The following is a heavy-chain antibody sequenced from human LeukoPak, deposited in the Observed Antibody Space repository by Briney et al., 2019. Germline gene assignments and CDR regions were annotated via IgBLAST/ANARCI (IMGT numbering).Heavy chain of an antibody. Sequence: QSGGSLRLSCAASGFTFSSYWMSWVRQAPGKGLEWVANIKQDGSEKYYVDSVKGRFTISRDNAKNSLYLQMNSLRAEDTAVYYCARDHYSSSWFLPDAFDIWGQGTMVTVSS. V-gene: IGHV3-7*01. D-gene: IGHD6-13*01. CDR1: GFTFSSYW. CDR2: IKQDGSEK. CDR3: ARDHYSSSWFLPDAFDI. J-gene: IGHJ3*02.